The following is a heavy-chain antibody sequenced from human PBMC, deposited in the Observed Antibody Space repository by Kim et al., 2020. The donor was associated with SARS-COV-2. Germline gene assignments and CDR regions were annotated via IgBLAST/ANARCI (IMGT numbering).Heavy chain of an antibody. Sequence: SETLSLTCTVSGGSISSGSYYWSWIRQPAGRGLEWIGRIYTSGSTNYNPSLKSRVTISVDTSKNQFSLKLSSVTAADTAVYYCARDSLKKKIAAADTYYYCGMDVWGQGTTVTVSS. CDR2: IYTSGST. D-gene: IGHD6-13*01. V-gene: IGHV4-61*02. J-gene: IGHJ6*02. CDR1: GGSISSGSYY. CDR3: ARDSLKKKIAAADTYYYCGMDV.